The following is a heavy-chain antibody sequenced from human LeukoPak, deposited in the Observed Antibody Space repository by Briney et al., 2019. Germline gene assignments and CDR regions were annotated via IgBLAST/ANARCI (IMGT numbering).Heavy chain of an antibody. D-gene: IGHD5-24*01. Sequence: GGSLRLSCAASGFTFSSYGMHWVRQAPGKGLEWVAVISYDGSNKYYADSVKGRFTISRDNSKNTLYLQMNSLRAGDTAVYYCARSRDGYSSFDYWGQGTLVTVSS. CDR1: GFTFSSYG. CDR3: ARSRDGYSSFDY. CDR2: ISYDGSNK. V-gene: IGHV3-30*03. J-gene: IGHJ4*02.